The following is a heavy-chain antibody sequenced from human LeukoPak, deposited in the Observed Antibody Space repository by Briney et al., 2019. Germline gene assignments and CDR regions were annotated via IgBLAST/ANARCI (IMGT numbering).Heavy chain of an antibody. J-gene: IGHJ4*02. V-gene: IGHV4-61*02. CDR2: IYTSGST. D-gene: IGHD5-12*01. CDR1: GGSISSSSYY. Sequence: SETLSLTCTVSGGSISSSSYYWGWIRQPPGKGLEWIGRIYTSGSTNYNPSLKSRVTISVDTSKNQFSLKLSSVTAADTAVYYCAREWLRNTDYWGQGTLVTVSS. CDR3: AREWLRNTDY.